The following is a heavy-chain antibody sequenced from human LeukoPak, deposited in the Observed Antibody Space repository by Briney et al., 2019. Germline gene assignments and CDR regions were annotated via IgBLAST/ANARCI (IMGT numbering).Heavy chain of an antibody. Sequence: ASKTLSLTCTVSGGSISSGGYYWSWIRQHPGKGLEWIGYIYYSGSTYYNPSLKSRVTISVDTSKNQFSLKLSSVTAADTAVYYCARTSYSSSWYYFDYWGQGTLVTVSS. CDR1: GGSISSGGYY. J-gene: IGHJ4*02. D-gene: IGHD6-13*01. V-gene: IGHV4-31*03. CDR3: ARTSYSSSWYYFDY. CDR2: IYYSGST.